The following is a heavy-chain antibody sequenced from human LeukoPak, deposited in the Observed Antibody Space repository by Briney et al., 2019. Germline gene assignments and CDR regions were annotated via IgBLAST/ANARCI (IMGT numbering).Heavy chain of an antibody. Sequence: PGGSLRLSCAASGFTFSGFSMSWVRQSPTKGLEWVANIKQDGSERYYVDSVKGRFTISRDNAKNSLSSQMNNLRVEDTAVYYCARAGSHWHYVYWGQGTVVTVSS. J-gene: IGHJ4*02. CDR3: ARAGSHWHYVY. V-gene: IGHV3-7*01. CDR2: IKQDGSER. D-gene: IGHD3-10*01. CDR1: GFTFSGFS.